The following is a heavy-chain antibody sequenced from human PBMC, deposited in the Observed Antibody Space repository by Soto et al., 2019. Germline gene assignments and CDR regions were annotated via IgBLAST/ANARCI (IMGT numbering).Heavy chain of an antibody. CDR3: ARYSSGYYFNAENWFDP. Sequence: EVQLVESGGGLVQPGGSPRLSCAASGFTFSSYSMNWVRQAPGKGLEWVSYISSTSSTIYYADSVKDRFAISRDNAKKSLYLQMNCLRAEDAAVYYCARYSSGYYFNAENWFDPWGQGTLVTVSS. CDR2: ISSTSSTI. V-gene: IGHV3-48*01. CDR1: GFTFSSYS. J-gene: IGHJ5*02. D-gene: IGHD3-22*01.